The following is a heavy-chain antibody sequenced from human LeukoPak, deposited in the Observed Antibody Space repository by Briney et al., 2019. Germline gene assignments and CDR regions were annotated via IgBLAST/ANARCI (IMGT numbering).Heavy chain of an antibody. CDR3: AGGNYGGNSPYFDY. CDR2: ITSSGSI. J-gene: IGHJ4*02. CDR1: EFTFGSYS. D-gene: IGHD4-23*01. Sequence: PGGSLRLSCAASEFTFGSYSMNWVRQAPGKGLEWVSYITSSGSIYYADSVKGRFTISRDHAKNSLYLQMNNLRADDTAVYFCAGGNYGGNSPYFDYWGKGTLVTVSS. V-gene: IGHV3-48*01.